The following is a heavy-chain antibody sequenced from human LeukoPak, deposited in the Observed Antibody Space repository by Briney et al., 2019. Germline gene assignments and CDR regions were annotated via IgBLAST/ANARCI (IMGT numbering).Heavy chain of an antibody. V-gene: IGHV3-21*01. CDR1: GFTFSSYS. CDR2: ISSSSSYI. D-gene: IGHD3-16*02. CDR3: ARVRPEFQFYDYVWGSYRSREYYFDY. Sequence: PGGSLRLSCAASGFTFSSYSMNWVRQAPGKGLEWVSSISSSSSYIYYADSVKGRFTISRDNAKNSLYLQMNSLRAEDTAVYYCARVRPEFQFYDYVWGSYRSREYYFDYWGQGTLVTVSS. J-gene: IGHJ4*02.